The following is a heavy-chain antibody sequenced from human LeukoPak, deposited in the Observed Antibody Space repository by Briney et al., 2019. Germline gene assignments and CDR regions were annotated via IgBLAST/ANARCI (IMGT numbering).Heavy chain of an antibody. CDR2: YYSGST. CDR1: GGSITSSAYY. J-gene: IGHJ4*02. D-gene: IGHD5-24*01. V-gene: IGHV4-39*07. Sequence: SETLSLTCTVSGGSITSSAYYWAWIRQPPGKGLEWIVSYYSGSTSYNPSLKSRVTISVDTSNNQFSLRLSSVTAADTAVYYCAREGDGYNYYFDYWGQGTLVTVSS. CDR3: AREGDGYNYYFDY.